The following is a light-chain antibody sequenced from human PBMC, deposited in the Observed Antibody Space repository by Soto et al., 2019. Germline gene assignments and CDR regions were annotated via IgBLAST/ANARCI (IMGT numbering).Light chain of an antibody. CDR1: QSVSSSY. CDR2: GAS. Sequence: EIVLTQSPGTLSLSPGERATLSCRASQSVSSSYLAWYQQKPGQAPRLLIYGASSRATGIPDRFSGGGSGTDFTLTISRLEPEDFAVYYCQQFSGYPLTFGGGTKVDIK. CDR3: QQFSGYPLT. V-gene: IGKV3-20*01. J-gene: IGKJ4*01.